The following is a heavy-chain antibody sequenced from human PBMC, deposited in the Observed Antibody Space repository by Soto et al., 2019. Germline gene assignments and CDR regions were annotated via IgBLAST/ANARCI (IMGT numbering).Heavy chain of an antibody. CDR2: ISAKTGNT. Sequence: QVQLVQSGAEVKKPGASVKVSCKTSGYTFSNYGITWVRQAPGQGLEWVGWISAKTGNTKYAQNFQGRVTMTADTSTSTASMELESLRSDDTAVYYCARVIGRHGAYDCQASWGQGTLVTVSS. CDR3: ARVIGRHGAYDCQAS. CDR1: GYTFSNYG. V-gene: IGHV1-18*01. J-gene: IGHJ5*02. D-gene: IGHD5-12*01.